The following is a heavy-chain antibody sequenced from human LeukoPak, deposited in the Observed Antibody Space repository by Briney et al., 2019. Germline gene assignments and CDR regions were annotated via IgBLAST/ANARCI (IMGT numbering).Heavy chain of an antibody. J-gene: IGHJ6*03. V-gene: IGHV3-64*02. CDR2: ISSNGGRT. CDR3: ARVWGYYYMDV. D-gene: IGHD3-16*01. CDR1: GFTVSSNS. Sequence: GGSLRLSCTVSGFTVSSNSMSWVRQSPGKGLEYVSAISSNGGRTYYADSVKGRFTVSRDNSKKTLFLQMGSLRTEDMAVYYCARVWGYYYMDVWGKGTTVTISS.